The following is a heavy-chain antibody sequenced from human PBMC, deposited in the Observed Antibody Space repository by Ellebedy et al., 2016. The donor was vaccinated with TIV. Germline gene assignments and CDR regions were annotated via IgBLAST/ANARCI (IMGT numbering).Heavy chain of an antibody. CDR1: GFTFSNYA. V-gene: IGHV3-23*01. J-gene: IGHJ6*02. D-gene: IGHD1-7*01. Sequence: GESLKISCAASGFTFSNYAMTWVRQAPGEGLEWVSTVTGSGAGTFYADSVKGRFVISRDNSKNTLYLQMNSLRAEDTAVYYCARDLKCELRSEYCYYAMDVWGQGTTVTVS. CDR2: VTGSGAGT. CDR3: ARDLKCELRSEYCYYAMDV.